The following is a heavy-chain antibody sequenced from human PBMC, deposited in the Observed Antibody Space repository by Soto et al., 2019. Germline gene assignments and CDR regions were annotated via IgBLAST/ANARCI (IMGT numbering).Heavy chain of an antibody. CDR3: SNQESGDYGAYYYYGMDV. D-gene: IGHD4-17*01. V-gene: IGHV3-23*01. Sequence: PGGSLRLSCAASGFTFSSYAMSWVRQAPGKGLEWVPAISGSGGSTYYADSVKGRFTISRDNSKNMLYLQMNSLRAEDTAVYYCSNQESGDYGAYYYYGMDVWGQGTTVTVS. J-gene: IGHJ6*02. CDR1: GFTFSSYA. CDR2: ISGSGGST.